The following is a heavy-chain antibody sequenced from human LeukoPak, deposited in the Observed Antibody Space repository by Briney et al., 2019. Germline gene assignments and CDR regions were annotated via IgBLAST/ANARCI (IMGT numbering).Heavy chain of an antibody. CDR3: AKEDSSGWYSSAFDI. D-gene: IGHD6-19*01. CDR2: IKQDGSEK. CDR1: GLTFSSYW. V-gene: IGHV3-7*03. Sequence: PGGSLRLSCAASGLTFSSYWMSWVRQAPGKGLEWVANIKQDGSEKYYVDSVKGRFTISRDNAKNSLYLQMNSLRAEDTALYYCAKEDSSGWYSSAFDIWGQGTMVTVSS. J-gene: IGHJ3*02.